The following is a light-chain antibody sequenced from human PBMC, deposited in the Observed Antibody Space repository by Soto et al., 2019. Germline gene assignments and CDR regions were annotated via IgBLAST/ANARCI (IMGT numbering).Light chain of an antibody. CDR2: EVS. J-gene: IGLJ1*01. Sequence: QSVLTQPASVSGSPGQSITISCTGTSSDVGGYNYVSWYQHHPGKAPKLMIYEVSNRPSGVSIRFSGSKSGNTASLTISGLQAEDEADYYCSSYTSSSTHVFGTGTKLTVL. CDR3: SSYTSSSTHV. CDR1: SSDVGGYNY. V-gene: IGLV2-14*01.